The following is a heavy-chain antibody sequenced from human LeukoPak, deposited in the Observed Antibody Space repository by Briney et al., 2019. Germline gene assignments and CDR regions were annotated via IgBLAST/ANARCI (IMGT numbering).Heavy chain of an antibody. J-gene: IGHJ4*02. CDR3: VRGRYYASGSTPFDY. V-gene: IGHV4-38-2*02. D-gene: IGHD3-10*01. CDR2: IYHSGST. Sequence: SETLSLTCTVSGGSISSYYWGWIRQPPGKGMECIASIYHSGSTYYNPSLKSRVTISVDTSKNHFSLKLSSVTAADTAVYYCVRGRYYASGSTPFDYWGQGTLVTVSS. CDR1: GGSISSYY.